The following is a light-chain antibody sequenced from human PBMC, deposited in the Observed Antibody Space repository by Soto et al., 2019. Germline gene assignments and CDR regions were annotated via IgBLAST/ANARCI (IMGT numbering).Light chain of an antibody. J-gene: IGLJ1*01. Sequence: QSALTQPASVSGTPGQSITISFTGTSRYVGSYNYVSWYQQHLGKAPKLMIDEVSDRPSGSSSRCSGSKSGNTASLTISGLQTEDEADYYRSSYTSSSTLFGTGTKVTVL. CDR2: EVS. V-gene: IGLV2-14*01. CDR3: SSYTSSSTL. CDR1: SRYVGSYNY.